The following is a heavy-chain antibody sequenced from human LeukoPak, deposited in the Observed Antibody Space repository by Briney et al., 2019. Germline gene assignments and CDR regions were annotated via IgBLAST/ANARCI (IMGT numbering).Heavy chain of an antibody. D-gene: IGHD3-22*01. V-gene: IGHV1-2*02. CDR2: INPNSGGT. CDR1: GYTFTGYY. Sequence: ASVKVSCKASGYTFTGYYMHWVRQAPGQGLEWMGWINPNSGGTNYAQKFQGRVTMTRDTSISTAYMELSRLRSDDTGVYYCARDYQTYYNDSSGYNYYYYMDVWGKGTTVTVSS. CDR3: ARDYQTYYNDSSGYNYYYYMDV. J-gene: IGHJ6*03.